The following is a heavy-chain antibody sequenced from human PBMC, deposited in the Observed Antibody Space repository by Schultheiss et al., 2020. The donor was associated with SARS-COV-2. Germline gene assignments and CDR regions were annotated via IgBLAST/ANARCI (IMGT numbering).Heavy chain of an antibody. CDR2: IYTSGST. Sequence: SETLSLTCTVSGGSISSYYWSWIRQPPGKGLEWIGSIYTSGSTNYNPSLKSRVTISRDTSKNHFSLKLSSVTAADTAVYYCARAARAAFDYWGQGTLVTVSS. D-gene: IGHD2-15*01. V-gene: IGHV4-4*07. CDR1: GGSISSYY. J-gene: IGHJ4*02. CDR3: ARAARAAFDY.